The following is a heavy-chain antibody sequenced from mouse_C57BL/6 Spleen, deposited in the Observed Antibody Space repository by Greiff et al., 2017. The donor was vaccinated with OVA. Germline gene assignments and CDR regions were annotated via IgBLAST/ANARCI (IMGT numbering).Heavy chain of an antibody. CDR2: IRNKANGYTT. V-gene: IGHV7-3*01. CDR3: ARVYGNYYYAMDY. J-gene: IGHJ4*01. D-gene: IGHD2-1*01. Sequence: EVQLVESGGGLVQPGGSLSLSCAASGFTFTDYYMSWVRQPPGKALEWLGFIRNKANGYTTEYSASVKGRFTISRDNSQSILYLQMNALRAEDSATYYCARVYGNYYYAMDYWGQGTSVTVSS. CDR1: GFTFTDYY.